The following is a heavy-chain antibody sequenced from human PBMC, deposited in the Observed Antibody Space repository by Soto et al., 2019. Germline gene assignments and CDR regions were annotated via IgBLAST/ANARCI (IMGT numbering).Heavy chain of an antibody. CDR3: ARLMHSSGADY. Sequence: QVQLQESGPGLVKPSGTLSLTCAVSGGSISSSNWWTWVRQPPGKGLEWIGEIYHSGSTNYNPSLTSRVTMSVDKSKNQFSLRLSSVTAADTAVYYCARLMHSSGADYWGQGTLVTVSS. CDR2: IYHSGST. V-gene: IGHV4-4*02. J-gene: IGHJ4*02. CDR1: GGSISSSNW. D-gene: IGHD6-19*01.